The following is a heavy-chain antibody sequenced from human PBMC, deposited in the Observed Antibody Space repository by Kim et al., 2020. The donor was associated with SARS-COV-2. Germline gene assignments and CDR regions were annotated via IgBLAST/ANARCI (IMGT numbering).Heavy chain of an antibody. D-gene: IGHD2-8*01. J-gene: IGHJ6*02. CDR2: INPNSGGT. Sequence: ASVKVSCKASGYTFTGYYMHWVRQAPGQGLEWMGRINPNSGGTNYAQKFQGRVTMTRDTSISTAYMELSRLRSDDTAVYYCARDVRMVYAPPPLYGMDVWGQGTTVTVSS. CDR1: GYTFTGYY. CDR3: ARDVRMVYAPPPLYGMDV. V-gene: IGHV1-2*06.